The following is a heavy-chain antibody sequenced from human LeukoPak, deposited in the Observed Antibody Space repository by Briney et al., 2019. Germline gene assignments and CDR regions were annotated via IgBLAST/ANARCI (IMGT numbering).Heavy chain of an antibody. J-gene: IGHJ4*02. CDR1: GFTFSSYE. CDR3: AREAGGSLSLDY. D-gene: IGHD1-26*01. Sequence: GGSLRLSCAAPGFTFSSYEMNWVRQAPGQGLEWISYISSSNCTIYYADSVKGRFTISRDNAKNSLYLQMNSLRAEDTAVYYCAREAGGSLSLDYWGQGTLVTVSS. V-gene: IGHV3-48*03. CDR2: ISSSNCTI.